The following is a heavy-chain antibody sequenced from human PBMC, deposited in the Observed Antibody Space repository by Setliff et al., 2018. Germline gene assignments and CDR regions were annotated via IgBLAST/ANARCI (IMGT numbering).Heavy chain of an antibody. D-gene: IGHD6-6*01. V-gene: IGHV4-39*07. CDR1: GDSISSSRYY. CDR3: ARGHPNSSRSSLVY. J-gene: IGHJ4*02. Sequence: PSETLSLTCTVSGDSISSSRYYWAWIRQPPGKGLEWIGNIYYSGSTYYNPSLESRVTMSVDTSKSQFSLNLYSVTAADTAVYYCARGHPNSSRSSLVYWGQGTLVTVSS. CDR2: IYYSGST.